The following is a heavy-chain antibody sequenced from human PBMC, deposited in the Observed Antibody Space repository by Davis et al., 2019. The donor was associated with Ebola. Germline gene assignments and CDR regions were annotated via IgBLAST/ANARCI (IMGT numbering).Heavy chain of an antibody. V-gene: IGHV3-21*01. D-gene: IGHD6-13*01. Sequence: GESLKISCAASGFTFSSYSMNWVRQAPGKGLEWVSSISSSSSYIYYADSVKGRFTISRDNAKNSLYLQMNSLRAEDTAVYYCARGGEQQLVYFDYWGQGTLVTVSS. CDR3: ARGGEQQLVYFDY. CDR2: ISSSSSYI. J-gene: IGHJ4*02. CDR1: GFTFSSYS.